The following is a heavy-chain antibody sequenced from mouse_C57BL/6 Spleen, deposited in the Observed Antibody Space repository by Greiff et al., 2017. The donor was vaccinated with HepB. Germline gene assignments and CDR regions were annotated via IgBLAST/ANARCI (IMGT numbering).Heavy chain of an antibody. D-gene: IGHD2-1*01. CDR2: IHPNSGST. CDR1: GYTFTSYW. Sequence: QVQLQQPGAELVKPGASVKLSCKASGYTFTSYWMHWVKQRPGQGLEWIGMIHPNSGSTNYNENFKSKATLTVDKASSTAYMQLSSLTSEDSAVYYCARAGNFYFDYWGQGTTLTVSS. J-gene: IGHJ2*01. CDR3: ARAGNFYFDY. V-gene: IGHV1-64*01.